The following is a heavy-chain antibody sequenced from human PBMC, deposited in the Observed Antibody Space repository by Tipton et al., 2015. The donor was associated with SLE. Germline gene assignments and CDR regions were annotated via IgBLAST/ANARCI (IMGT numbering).Heavy chain of an antibody. CDR2: INHSGST. Sequence: TLSLTCTVSGGSISSSSYYWSWIRQPPGKGLEWVGEINHSGSTNYNPSLKSRVTISVDTSKNQFSLKLSSVTAADTAVYYCARGHTAMVGSLYYYGMGVWGQGTTVTVSS. CDR3: ARGHTAMVGSLYYYGMGV. D-gene: IGHD5-18*01. V-gene: IGHV4-39*07. J-gene: IGHJ6*02. CDR1: GGSISSSSYY.